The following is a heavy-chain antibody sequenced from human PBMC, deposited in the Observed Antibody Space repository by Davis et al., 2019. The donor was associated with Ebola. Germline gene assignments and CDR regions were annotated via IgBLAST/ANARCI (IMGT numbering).Heavy chain of an antibody. CDR3: ASGNPMVRGVIISYPVFDY. CDR1: GFTFSRYT. J-gene: IGHJ4*02. CDR2: ISGSGGST. Sequence: PGGSLRLSCAASGFTFSRYTMTWARQAPGKGLEWVSAISGSGGSTYYADSVKGRFTISRDNSKNTLYLQMNSLRAEDTAVYYCASGNPMVRGVIISYPVFDYWGQGTLVTVSS. V-gene: IGHV3-23*01. D-gene: IGHD3-10*01.